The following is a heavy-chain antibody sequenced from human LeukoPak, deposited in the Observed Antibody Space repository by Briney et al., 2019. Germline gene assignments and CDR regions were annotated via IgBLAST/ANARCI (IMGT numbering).Heavy chain of an antibody. Sequence: SETLSLTCTVSGGSISSYYWSWIRQPPGKGLEWIGYIYYSGSTNYNPSLKSRVTISVDTSKNQFSLKLSSVTAADTAVYYCARILGYYGSGSYYSPDWFDPWGQGTLVTVSS. J-gene: IGHJ5*02. D-gene: IGHD3-10*01. CDR2: IYYSGST. V-gene: IGHV4-59*01. CDR3: ARILGYYGSGSYYSPDWFDP. CDR1: GGSISSYY.